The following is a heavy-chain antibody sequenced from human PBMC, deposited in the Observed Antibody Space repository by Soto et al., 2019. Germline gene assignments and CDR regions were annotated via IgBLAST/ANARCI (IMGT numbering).Heavy chain of an antibody. V-gene: IGHV3-72*01. CDR3: ARGEAISGHHFHYGLDV. CDR2: SRNKDNGYTT. Sequence: PGGFLRLSCAGSGFTVSDHYMDWVRQAPGKGLEWLGRSRNKDNGYTTEYAASVRGRFTISRDDSKNSLYLQMNSLKSDDTAVYYCARGEAISGHHFHYGLDVWGQGTTVTVSS. D-gene: IGHD1-20*01. J-gene: IGHJ6*02. CDR1: GFTVSDHY.